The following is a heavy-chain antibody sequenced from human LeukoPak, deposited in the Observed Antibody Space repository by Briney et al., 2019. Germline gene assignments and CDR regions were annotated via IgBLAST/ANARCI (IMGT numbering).Heavy chain of an antibody. CDR3: ATPAGAPYYFDY. CDR1: GYTLTELS. J-gene: IGHJ4*02. D-gene: IGHD1-26*01. CDR2: FEPEDGET. Sequence: ASVRVSCKVSGYTLTELSMHWVRQAPGKGPEWMGGFEPEDGETIYAQKFQGRVTMTEDTSTDTAYMELSSLRSEDTAVYYCATPAGAPYYFDYWGQGTLVTVSS. V-gene: IGHV1-24*01.